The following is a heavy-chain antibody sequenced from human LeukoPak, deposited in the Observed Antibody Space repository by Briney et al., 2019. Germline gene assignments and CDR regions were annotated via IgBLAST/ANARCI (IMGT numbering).Heavy chain of an antibody. CDR1: GGSISSYY. D-gene: IGHD4-17*01. J-gene: IGHJ4*02. CDR3: ARATVTSPFDY. Sequence: PSETLSLTCTVSGGSISSYYWSWIRQPPGKGLEWIGYIYYSGSTNCNPSLKSRVTISVDTSKNQFSLKLSSVTAADTAVYYCARATVTSPFDYWGQGTLVTVSS. V-gene: IGHV4-59*01. CDR2: IYYSGST.